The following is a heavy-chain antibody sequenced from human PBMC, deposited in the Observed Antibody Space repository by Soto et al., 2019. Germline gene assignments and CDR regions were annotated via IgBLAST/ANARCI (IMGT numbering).Heavy chain of an antibody. Sequence: QVQLVESGGGVVQPGRSLRLSCAASGFTFSSYAMHWVRQAPGKGLEWVAVISYDGSNKYYADSVKGRFTISRDNSKNTLHLQMNSLRPENTAVYYCARAPTIVEATFDYYYGMYVSGQGTTVSASS. V-gene: IGHV3-30-3*01. J-gene: IGHJ6*02. CDR3: ARAPTIVEATFDYYYGMYV. CDR2: ISYDGSNK. D-gene: IGHD1-26*01. CDR1: GFTFSSYA.